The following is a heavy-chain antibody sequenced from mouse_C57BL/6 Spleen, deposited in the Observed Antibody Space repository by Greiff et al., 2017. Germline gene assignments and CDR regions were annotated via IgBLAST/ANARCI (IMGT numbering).Heavy chain of an antibody. V-gene: IGHV1-26*01. CDR3: ARGGYYAMDD. CDR1: GYTFTDYY. J-gene: IGHJ4*01. Sequence: VQLQQSGPELVKPGASVKISCKASGYTFTDYYMHWVKQSHGKSLEWIGDINPNNGGTSYNQKFKGKATLTVDKASSTAYMELRSLTSEDSAVYYCARGGYYAMDDWGQGTSVTVSS. CDR2: INPNNGGT.